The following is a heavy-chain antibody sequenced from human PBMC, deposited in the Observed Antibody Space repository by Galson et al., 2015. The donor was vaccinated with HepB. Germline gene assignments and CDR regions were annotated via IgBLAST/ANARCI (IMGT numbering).Heavy chain of an antibody. J-gene: IGHJ4*02. V-gene: IGHV3-23*01. CDR2: ISGSGGST. Sequence: SLRLSCAASGFTFSSYAMSWVRQAPGKGLEWVSAISGSGGSTYYADSVKSRFTISRDNSKNTLYLQMNSLRAEDTAVYYCANIGPTYDFWSGFDYWGQGTLVTVSS. CDR3: ANIGPTYDFWSGFDY. D-gene: IGHD3-3*01. CDR1: GFTFSSYA.